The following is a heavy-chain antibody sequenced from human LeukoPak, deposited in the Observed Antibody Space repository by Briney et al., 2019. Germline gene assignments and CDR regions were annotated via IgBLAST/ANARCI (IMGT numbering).Heavy chain of an antibody. J-gene: IGHJ4*02. CDR2: INHSGST. V-gene: IGHV4-34*01. D-gene: IGHD3-10*01. Sequence: SETLSLTCAVYGGSFSGYYWSWIRQPPGKGLEWIGEINHSGSTNYNPSLKSRVTISVDTSKNQFSLKLSSVTAADTALYYCAKHYMGSSYNHGLDCWGQGTLVTVSS. CDR1: GGSFSGYY. CDR3: AKHYMGSSYNHGLDC.